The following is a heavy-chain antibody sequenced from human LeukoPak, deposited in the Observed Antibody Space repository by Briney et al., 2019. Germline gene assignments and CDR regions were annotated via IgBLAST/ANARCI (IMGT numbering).Heavy chain of an antibody. CDR3: AKRRIGANYFDY. V-gene: IGHV3-11*01. CDR2: ISSSGSTI. CDR1: GFTFSDYY. Sequence: PGGSLRLSCAASGFTFSDYYMSWIRQAPGKGLEWVSYISSSGSTIYYADSVKGRFTISRDNSKNTLYLQMNSLRAEDTAVYYCAKRRIGANYFDYWGQGTLVTVSS. D-gene: IGHD1-1*01. J-gene: IGHJ4*02.